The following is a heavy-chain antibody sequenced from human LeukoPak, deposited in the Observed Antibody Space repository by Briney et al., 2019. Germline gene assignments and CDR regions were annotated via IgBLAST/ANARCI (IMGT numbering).Heavy chain of an antibody. CDR1: GFTLSSYG. CDR3: AKGAAAAGTTPDY. V-gene: IGHV3-33*06. D-gene: IGHD6-13*01. CDR2: IWYDGSNK. Sequence: GGSLRLSCAASGFTLSSYGMHWVREAPGKGVGWGAVIWYDGSNKYYADSVKGRFTISRDNSKNTLYLQMNSLRAEDTAVYYCAKGAAAAGTTPDYWGQGTLVTVSS. J-gene: IGHJ4*02.